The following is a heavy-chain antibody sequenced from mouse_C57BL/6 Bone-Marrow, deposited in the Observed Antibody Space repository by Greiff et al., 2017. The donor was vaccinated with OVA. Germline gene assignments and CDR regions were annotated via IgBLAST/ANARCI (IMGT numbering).Heavy chain of an antibody. CDR3: ARDAITTVVATRMDY. CDR1: GYSFTDYN. CDR2: INPNYGTT. J-gene: IGHJ4*01. Sequence: EVQRVESGPELVKPGASVKISCKASGYSFTDYNMNWVKQSNGKSLEWIGVINPNYGTTSYNQKFKGKATLTVDQSSSTAYMQLNSLTSEDSAVYYCARDAITTVVATRMDYWGQGTSVTVSS. V-gene: IGHV1-39*01. D-gene: IGHD1-1*01.